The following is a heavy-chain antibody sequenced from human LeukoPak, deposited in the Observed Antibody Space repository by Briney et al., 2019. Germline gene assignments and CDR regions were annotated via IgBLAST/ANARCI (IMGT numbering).Heavy chain of an antibody. Sequence: GGSLRLSCAASGLTVSRNYMSWVRQAPGKGLEWVSGIYSGGSTYYADSVKGRFTISRDNSKNTLYLQMNSLREEDTAVYYCGGDWKYWGQGTQVTVSS. CDR3: GGDWKY. V-gene: IGHV3-53*01. CDR2: IYSGGST. CDR1: GLTVSRNY. D-gene: IGHD1-1*01. J-gene: IGHJ4*02.